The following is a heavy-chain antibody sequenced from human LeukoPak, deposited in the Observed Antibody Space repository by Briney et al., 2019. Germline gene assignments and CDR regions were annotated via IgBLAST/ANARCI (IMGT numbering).Heavy chain of an antibody. V-gene: IGHV3-23*01. CDR3: AKGAPNYFDY. J-gene: IGHJ4*02. CDR2: IRGSGGVT. D-gene: IGHD1-26*01. CDR1: GFTLSSHA. Sequence: PGGSLRPSCAVSGFTLSSHAMSWVRQAPGKGLEWVSGIRGSGGVTYYADTVKGRFTISRDNSKNTLNLQMNSLRAEDAGVYFCAKGAPNYFDYWAREPWSPSPQ.